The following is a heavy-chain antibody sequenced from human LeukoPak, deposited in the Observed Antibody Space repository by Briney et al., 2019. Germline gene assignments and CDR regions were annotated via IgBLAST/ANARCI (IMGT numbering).Heavy chain of an antibody. CDR2: VSTGSNYI. J-gene: IGHJ4*02. V-gene: IGHV3-11*06. CDR1: GFIISDYY. Sequence: GGSLRLSCAASGFIISDYYMNWIRQAPGKGLEWVSSVSTGSNYIYYADSVKGRFTISRDNAKNSLYLQMNSLRAEDTAVYYCARDLSEWELLRDYWGQGTLVTVSS. D-gene: IGHD1-26*01. CDR3: ARDLSEWELLRDY.